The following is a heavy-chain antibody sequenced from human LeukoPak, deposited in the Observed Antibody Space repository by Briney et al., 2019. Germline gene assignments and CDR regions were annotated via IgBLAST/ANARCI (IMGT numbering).Heavy chain of an antibody. V-gene: IGHV4-61*02. J-gene: IGHJ4*02. D-gene: IGHD3-22*01. Sequence: SETLSLTCTVSGGSISSGSYYWSWIRQPAGKGLEWIGRIYTSGSTNYNPSLKSRVTISVDTSKNQFSLKLSSVTAADTAVYYCARDSGYYDSSGYLWYFDYWGQGTLVTVSS. CDR3: ARDSGYYDSSGYLWYFDY. CDR1: GGSISSGSYY. CDR2: IYTSGST.